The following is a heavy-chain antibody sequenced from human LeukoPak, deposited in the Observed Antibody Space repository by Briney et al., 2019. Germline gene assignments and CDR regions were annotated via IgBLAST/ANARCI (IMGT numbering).Heavy chain of an antibody. CDR3: ARGYCSGGSCYSYYYYNYMDV. Sequence: SETLSLTCTVSGGSISSSTYYWGWIRQPPGKGLEWIGNIYYSGNTYYNPSLESRVTISVDTSKNQFSLKLSSVTAADTAVYYCARGYCSGGSCYSYYYYNYMDVWGKGTTVTVSS. CDR2: IYYSGNT. CDR1: GGSISSSTYY. V-gene: IGHV4-39*07. D-gene: IGHD2-15*01. J-gene: IGHJ6*03.